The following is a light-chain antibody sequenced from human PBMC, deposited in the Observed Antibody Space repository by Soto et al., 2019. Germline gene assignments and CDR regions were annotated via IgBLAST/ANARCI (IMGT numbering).Light chain of an antibody. V-gene: IGLV1-47*01. Sequence: QSVLTQPPSASGTPGQRVTISCSGSSSNIGSNTVNWYQQLPGTAPKLLIYRNNQRPSGVPDRFSGSKSGTSASLAISGLRSEDEADYYCAAWDDSLSVLFGTGTKLTVL. CDR2: RNN. CDR1: SSNIGSNT. CDR3: AAWDDSLSVL. J-gene: IGLJ1*01.